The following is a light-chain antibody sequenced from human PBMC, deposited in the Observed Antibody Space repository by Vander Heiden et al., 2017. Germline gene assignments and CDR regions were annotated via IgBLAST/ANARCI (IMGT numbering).Light chain of an antibody. CDR3: VLYMNSGIV. CDR1: SGSVSTSYY. V-gene: IGLV8-61*01. J-gene: IGLJ2*01. Sequence: QPVVTQESSFSVSPGGTVTLTCGLSSGSVSTSYYPSWYQQTPGQAPRTLVYNTNTRSSGVPDRFSGSILGNKAALTITGAQADDESEYYCVLYMNSGIVFGGGTKLTVL. CDR2: NTN.